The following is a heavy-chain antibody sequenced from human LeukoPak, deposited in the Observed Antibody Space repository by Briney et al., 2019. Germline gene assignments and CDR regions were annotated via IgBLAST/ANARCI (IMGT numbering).Heavy chain of an antibody. D-gene: IGHD3-10*02. CDR3: TRENYVPDS. Sequence: GGSLRLSCVASGYTFSPYWMSWVRQTPGKGLEWVASISNGGSATYYVDSVRGRFTISRDDAKNSLFLQMNGLRADDTAVHYCTRENYVPDSWGQGTLVTVSS. CDR1: GYTFSPYW. V-gene: IGHV3-7*03. J-gene: IGHJ4*02. CDR2: ISNGGSAT.